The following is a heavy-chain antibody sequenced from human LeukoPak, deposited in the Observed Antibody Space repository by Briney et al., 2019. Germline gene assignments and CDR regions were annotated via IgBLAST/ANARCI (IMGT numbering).Heavy chain of an antibody. J-gene: IGHJ5*02. D-gene: IGHD1-20*01. V-gene: IGHV4-59*08. Sequence: SETLSLTCTVSGDSNYLSWIRQPPGKGLEWIGYIHYSGSTSYNPSLKSRVTISIDTSKNQFSLKLNSVTAADTAVYYCARHSNWNAGVDYFDPWGQGTLVTVSS. CDR2: IHYSGST. CDR1: GDSNY. CDR3: ARHSNWNAGVDYFDP.